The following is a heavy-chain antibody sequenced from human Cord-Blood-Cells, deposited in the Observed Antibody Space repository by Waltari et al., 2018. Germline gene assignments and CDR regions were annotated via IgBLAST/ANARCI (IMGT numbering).Heavy chain of an antibody. V-gene: IGHV4-39*01. Sequence: QLQLQESGPGLVKPSETLSLTCTVSGGSISSSSYYWGWIRQPPGKGLEWIVSIYYSGSTYYNPSLKRRVTISVDTSKNQFSLKLSSVPAADTAVYSCARRIAAAAWYFDLWGRGTLVTVSS. CDR1: GGSISSSSYY. D-gene: IGHD6-13*01. CDR2: IYYSGST. CDR3: ARRIAAAAWYFDL. J-gene: IGHJ2*01.